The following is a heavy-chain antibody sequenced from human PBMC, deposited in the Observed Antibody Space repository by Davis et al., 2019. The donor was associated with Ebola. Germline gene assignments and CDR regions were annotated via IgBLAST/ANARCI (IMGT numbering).Heavy chain of an antibody. CDR1: GGSISSGDYY. J-gene: IGHJ4*02. Sequence: MPSETLSLTCTVSGGSISSGDYYWSWIRQPPGKGLEWIGYIYYSGSTYYNPSLKSRVTLSVDTSKNQFSLKLSSVTAADTAVYYCARAGDYGDPAGVDYWGQGTLVTVSS. V-gene: IGHV4-30-4*08. CDR3: ARAGDYGDPAGVDY. CDR2: IYYSGST. D-gene: IGHD4-17*01.